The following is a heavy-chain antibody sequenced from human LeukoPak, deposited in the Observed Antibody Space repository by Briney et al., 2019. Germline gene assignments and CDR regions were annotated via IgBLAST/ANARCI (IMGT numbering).Heavy chain of an antibody. Sequence: SETLSLTCAVYGGSFSGYYWSWIRQPPGKGLEWIGEINHSGSTNYNPSLKSRVTISVDTSKNQFSLKLSSVTAADTAVYYCARESDLYCSSTSCSKYYFDYWGQGTLVTVSS. D-gene: IGHD2-2*01. CDR1: GGSFSGYY. CDR2: INHSGST. J-gene: IGHJ4*02. CDR3: ARESDLYCSSTSCSKYYFDY. V-gene: IGHV4-34*01.